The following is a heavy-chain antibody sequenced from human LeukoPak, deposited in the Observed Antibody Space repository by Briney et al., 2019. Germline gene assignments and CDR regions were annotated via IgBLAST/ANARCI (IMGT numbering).Heavy chain of an antibody. Sequence: ASVKVSCTASGYTFTGYYMHWVRQAPGQGLEWMGRINPNSGGTNYAQKFQGRVTMTRDTSISTAYMELSRLRSDDTAVYYCARGDIDWNGEIDYWGQGTLVTVSS. CDR1: GYTFTGYY. D-gene: IGHD1-1*01. CDR3: ARGDIDWNGEIDY. CDR2: INPNSGGT. V-gene: IGHV1-2*06. J-gene: IGHJ4*02.